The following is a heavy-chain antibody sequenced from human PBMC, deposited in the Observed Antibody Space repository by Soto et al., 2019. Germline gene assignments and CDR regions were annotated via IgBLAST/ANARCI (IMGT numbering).Heavy chain of an antibody. Sequence: QVQLVQSGAEVKKPGASVKVSCKASGYTFTSYYMHWVRQAPGQGLEWMGIINPSGGSTSYAQKFQGRVTMTRDTSTSTVYMELSSLRSEDTAVYYCARDGLGEGYLEPIRASDIWGQGTMVTVSS. D-gene: IGHD5-18*01. CDR1: GYTFTSYY. CDR3: ARDGLGEGYLEPIRASDI. J-gene: IGHJ3*02. V-gene: IGHV1-46*01. CDR2: INPSGGST.